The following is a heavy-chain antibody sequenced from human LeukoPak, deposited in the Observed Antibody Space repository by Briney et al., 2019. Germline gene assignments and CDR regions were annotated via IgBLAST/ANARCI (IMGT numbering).Heavy chain of an antibody. V-gene: IGHV1-18*01. CDR3: ARDLREGRITIFGSTYYYYYGMDV. Sequence: ASVKVSCKASGYTFTSYGISWVRQAPGQGLEWMGWISAYSGNTNYAQKLQGRVTMTTDTSTSTAYMELRSLRSDDTAVYYCARDLREGRITIFGSTYYYYYGMDVWGQGTTVTVSS. CDR2: ISAYSGNT. D-gene: IGHD3-3*01. J-gene: IGHJ6*02. CDR1: GYTFTSYG.